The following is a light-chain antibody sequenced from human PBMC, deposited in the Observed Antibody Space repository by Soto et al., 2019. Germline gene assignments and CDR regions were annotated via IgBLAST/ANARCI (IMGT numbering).Light chain of an antibody. Sequence: QSALTQPASVSGSPGQSITISCTGTSSDVGSHNFVSWYQQRPGKAPKVMIYEATKRPSGVSNRFSGSKSGNTASLTISGLQAEDEADYYCCAYAGSGTVVFGGGTKLTVL. CDR1: SSDVGSHNF. V-gene: IGLV2-23*01. J-gene: IGLJ3*02. CDR2: EAT. CDR3: CAYAGSGTVV.